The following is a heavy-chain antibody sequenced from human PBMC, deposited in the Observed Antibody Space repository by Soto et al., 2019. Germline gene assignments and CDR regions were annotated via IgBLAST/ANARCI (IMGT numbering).Heavy chain of an antibody. J-gene: IGHJ4*02. CDR2: IIPIFGTA. CDR1: GGTFSSYA. V-gene: IGHV1-69*01. Sequence: QVQLVQSGAEVKKPGSSVKVSCKASGGTFSSYAISWVRQAPGQGLEWMGGIIPIFGTANYAQKFQGRVTITADESTSTADMELSSLGSEDTAVYYCAGGAVDIVVVPAAPLDYWGQGTLVTVSS. D-gene: IGHD2-2*03. CDR3: AGGAVDIVVVPAAPLDY.